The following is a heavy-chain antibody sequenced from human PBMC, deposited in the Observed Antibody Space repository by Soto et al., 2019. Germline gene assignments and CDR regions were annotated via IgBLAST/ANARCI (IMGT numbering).Heavy chain of an antibody. CDR2: ISGTGGST. CDR1: GFTFSTYA. J-gene: IGHJ6*02. CDR3: AKDLIPYSSGWYSSGTPLYGMDV. Sequence: EVQLLESGGGLVQPGGSLRLSCAASGFTFSTYAMNWVRQAPGKGLEWVSAISGTGGSTYYADSVKGRFTIARDNSKTTLYLQMTSLRAEDTAVYYCAKDLIPYSSGWYSSGTPLYGMDVWGQGTTVTVAS. V-gene: IGHV3-23*01. D-gene: IGHD6-19*01.